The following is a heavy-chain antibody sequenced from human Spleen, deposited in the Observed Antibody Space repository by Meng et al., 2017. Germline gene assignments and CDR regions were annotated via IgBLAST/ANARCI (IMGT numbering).Heavy chain of an antibody. V-gene: IGHV3-11*06. CDR3: ARDTDWHNFDH. CDR2: ISSSSSYI. Sequence: GGSLRLSCAASGFTFSDYYMSWIRQAPGKGLEWVSSISSSSSYIYYADSVKGRFTISRDNAKNSLYLHMNSLRAEDTAVYFCARDTDWHNFDHWGQGTLVTGYS. J-gene: IGHJ4*02. D-gene: IGHD3/OR15-3a*01. CDR1: GFTFSDYY.